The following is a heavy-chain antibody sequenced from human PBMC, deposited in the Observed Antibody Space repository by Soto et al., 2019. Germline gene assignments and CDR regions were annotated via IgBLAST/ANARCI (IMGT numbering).Heavy chain of an antibody. CDR3: ARSHRAMESYYDSMDY. D-gene: IGHD1-1*01. Sequence: SETLSLTCSVSGGSISSSFCSWIRQPPWKELEWLGYISYSGITTYNPSLKSRITLSVDTSKNQFSLRVASVTAADTAVYYCARSHRAMESYYDSMDYWGQGVTVTVSS. J-gene: IGHJ6*01. V-gene: IGHV4-59*01. CDR1: GGSISSSF. CDR2: ISYSGIT.